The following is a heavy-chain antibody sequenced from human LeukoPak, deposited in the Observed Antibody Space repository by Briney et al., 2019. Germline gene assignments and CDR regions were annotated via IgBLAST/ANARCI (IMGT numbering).Heavy chain of an antibody. Sequence: SETLSLTCTVSGGSITTTDFDWAWLRQPPGQGFEWIATISSSGKAYYYPSLMSRVTISVDTSKNQFSLDVTSVTAADTGLFYCARFKGGTGFDYWGRGILVIVS. D-gene: IGHD1-26*01. V-gene: IGHV4-39*01. J-gene: IGHJ4*02. CDR1: GGSITTTDFD. CDR3: ARFKGGTGFDY. CDR2: ISSSGKA.